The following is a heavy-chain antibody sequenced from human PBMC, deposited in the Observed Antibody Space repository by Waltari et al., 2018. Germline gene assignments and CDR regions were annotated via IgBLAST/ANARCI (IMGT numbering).Heavy chain of an antibody. CDR3: ARDSITGTTGYDP. CDR2: IYSGGST. J-gene: IGHJ5*02. CDR1: GFTVVSNY. D-gene: IGHD1-20*01. V-gene: IGHV3-66*01. Sequence: EVQLVESGGGLVQPGGSLRLSCAASGFTVVSNYMRWVRQAPGKGLEWVSVIYSGGSTYYADSVKGRFTISRDNSKNTLYLQMNSLRAEDTAVYYCARDSITGTTGYDPWGQGTLVTVSS.